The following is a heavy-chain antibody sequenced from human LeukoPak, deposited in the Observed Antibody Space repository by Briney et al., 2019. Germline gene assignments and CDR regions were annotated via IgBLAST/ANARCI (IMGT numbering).Heavy chain of an antibody. D-gene: IGHD3-22*01. CDR1: GFTFSSYW. J-gene: IGHJ4*02. Sequence: GGSLRLSCAASGFTFSSYWMTWVRQAPGKGLEWVANIKQDGSEKYYVVSVKGRFTISRDNAKNSLYLQMSSLRAEDTAAYYCARTRSITMIVVPTPYYFDYWGQGTLVTVSS. V-gene: IGHV3-7*01. CDR2: IKQDGSEK. CDR3: ARTRSITMIVVPTPYYFDY.